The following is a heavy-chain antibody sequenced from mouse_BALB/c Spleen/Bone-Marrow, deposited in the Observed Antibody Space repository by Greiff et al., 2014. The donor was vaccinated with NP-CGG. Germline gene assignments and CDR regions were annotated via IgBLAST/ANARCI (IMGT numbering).Heavy chain of an antibody. Sequence: VQLQQSGAELVKPGASVKLSCTASGFNIKDTYMHWVKQRPEQGLEWIGRIDPANGNTKYDPKFQGKATITADTSSNTAYLQLSSLTSEDPAFYYCAPYYYGSSQFAYWGQGTLVTVSA. J-gene: IGHJ3*01. CDR3: APYYYGSSQFAY. CDR1: GFNIKDTY. CDR2: IDPANGNT. V-gene: IGHV14-3*02. D-gene: IGHD1-1*01.